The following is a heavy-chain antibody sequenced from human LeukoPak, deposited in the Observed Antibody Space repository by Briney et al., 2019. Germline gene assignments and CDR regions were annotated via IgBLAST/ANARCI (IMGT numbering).Heavy chain of an antibody. CDR3: ASIGYGYYDY. V-gene: IGHV3-64*01. CDR2: ISSNGGST. J-gene: IGHJ4*02. D-gene: IGHD3-22*01. Sequence: GGSLRLSCAASGFTVSSNYMSWVRQAPGKGLEYVSAISSNGGSTYYANSVKGRFTISRDNSKNTLYLQMGSLRAEDMAVYYCASIGYGYYDYWGQGTLVTVSS. CDR1: GFTVSSNY.